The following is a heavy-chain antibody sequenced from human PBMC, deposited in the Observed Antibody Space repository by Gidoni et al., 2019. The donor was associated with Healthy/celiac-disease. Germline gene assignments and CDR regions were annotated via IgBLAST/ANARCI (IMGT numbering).Heavy chain of an antibody. CDR3: ARDKAWGLDY. CDR1: GFIFESFW. J-gene: IGHJ4*02. D-gene: IGHD3-16*01. Sequence: EVQLVESGGGLVYPGDSLRLSCAASGFIFESFWMNWVRQAPGKGLEWVASIKGDGSKIYYVDSVKGRFTISRDNAKNSLFLQMNLLRDDDTAVYYCARDKAWGLDYWGLGTLVIVS. CDR2: IKGDGSKI. V-gene: IGHV3-7*01.